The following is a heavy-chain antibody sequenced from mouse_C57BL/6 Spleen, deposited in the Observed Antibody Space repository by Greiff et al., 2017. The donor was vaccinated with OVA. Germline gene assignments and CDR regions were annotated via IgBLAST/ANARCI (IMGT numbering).Heavy chain of an antibody. D-gene: IGHD3-3*01. CDR1: GYTFTSYW. J-gene: IGHJ1*03. V-gene: IGHV1-50*01. Sequence: QVQLQQPGAELVKPGASVTLSCKASGYTFTSYWMQWVKQRPGQGLEWIGEIDPSDSDTNYNQKFKGKATLTVDKSSSTAYMQLSSLTSEDSAVYCCARGRGRDDRYYDVWGTGTTVTVSS. CDR3: ARGRGRDDRYYDV. CDR2: IDPSDSDT.